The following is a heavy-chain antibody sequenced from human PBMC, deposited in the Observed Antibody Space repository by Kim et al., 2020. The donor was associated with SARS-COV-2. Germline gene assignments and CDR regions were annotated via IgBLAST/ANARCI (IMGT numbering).Heavy chain of an antibody. Sequence: ASVKVSCKASGYPFTGFYIHWVRQVPGQGLEWMGRINPDSGDANYAQKFQGRVTMTRDTSISTAYMELNSLRSDDTAVYYCARAVGSSDNWFDPWGQRTLVTVSS. CDR3: ARAVGSSDNWFDP. D-gene: IGHD6-6*01. CDR1: GYPFTGFY. V-gene: IGHV1-2*06. J-gene: IGHJ5*01. CDR2: INPDSGDA.